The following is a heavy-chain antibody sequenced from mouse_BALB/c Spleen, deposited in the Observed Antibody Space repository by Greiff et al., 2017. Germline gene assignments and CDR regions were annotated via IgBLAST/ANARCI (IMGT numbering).Heavy chain of an antibody. Sequence: VQLQESGAELVRPGSSVKISCKASGYAFSSYWLNWVKQRPGQGLEWIGQIYPGDGDTNYNGKFKGKATLTADKSSSTAYMQLSSLTSEDSAVYFCARVKDYAMDNWGQGTSVTVSS. D-gene: IGHD1-3*01. J-gene: IGHJ4*01. CDR2: IYPGDGDT. V-gene: IGHV1-80*01. CDR1: GYAFSSYW. CDR3: ARVKDYAMDN.